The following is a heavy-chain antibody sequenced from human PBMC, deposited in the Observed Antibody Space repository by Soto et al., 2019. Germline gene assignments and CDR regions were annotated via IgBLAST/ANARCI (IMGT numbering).Heavy chain of an antibody. CDR1: GFTFSSYG. D-gene: IGHD3-3*01. J-gene: IGHJ6*02. CDR3: AKVEGVFWSGHNYGMDV. CDR2: IIGSGGYT. V-gene: IGHV3-23*01. Sequence: EVKLLESGGGLVQPGGSLRLSCAASGFTFSSYGMSWVRQAPGKGLEWVSAIIGSGGYTYYADSVKGRFTISRDNSKNTLYLQMNSLSAEDTAVYFCAKVEGVFWSGHNYGMDVWGQGTTVTVSS.